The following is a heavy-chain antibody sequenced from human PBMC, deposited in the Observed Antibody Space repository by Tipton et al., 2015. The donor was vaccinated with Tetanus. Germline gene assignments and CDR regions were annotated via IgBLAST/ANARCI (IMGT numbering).Heavy chain of an antibody. J-gene: IGHJ4*02. CDR1: GFPFSSYT. V-gene: IGHV1-3*01. CDR3: AKDTYYDSSGIRGFDS. Sequence: QLVQSGAEVKKPGASVKVSCKASGFPFSSYTIHWLRRAPGQRLEWLGWINGDSVHTKYSPRLQGRVTFTTDTSADVAYMELSSLRSEDTAVYCCAKDTYYDSSGIRGFDSWGQGTLVSVSS. D-gene: IGHD3-22*01. CDR2: INGDSVHT.